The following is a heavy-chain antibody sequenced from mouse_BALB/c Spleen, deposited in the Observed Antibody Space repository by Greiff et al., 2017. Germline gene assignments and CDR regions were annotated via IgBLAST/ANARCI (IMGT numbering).Heavy chain of an antibody. Sequence: VQLQQSGAELARPGASVKLSCKASGYTFTSYWMQWVKQRPGQGLEWIGAIYPGDGDTRYTQKFKGKATLTADKSSSTAYMQLSSLASEDSAVYYCARDPYGYDGFAYWGQGTLVTVSA. V-gene: IGHV1-87*01. D-gene: IGHD2-2*01. J-gene: IGHJ3*01. CDR2: IYPGDGDT. CDR3: ARDPYGYDGFAY. CDR1: GYTFTSYW.